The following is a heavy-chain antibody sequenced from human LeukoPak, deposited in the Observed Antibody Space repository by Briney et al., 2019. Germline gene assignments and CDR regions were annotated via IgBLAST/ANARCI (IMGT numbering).Heavy chain of an antibody. CDR3: ARASGSYWWFDA. CDR2: VNPNNGGT. V-gene: IGHV1-2*02. Sequence: ASVKVSCKACGYTFTGYYLHWLRQAPGRGLDWMGCVNPNNGGTNYAQKFQGSVTITRDTSISTVYLEVSRLSSDDPAVYYCARASGSYWWFDAWGQGTLVTVSS. D-gene: IGHD1-26*01. J-gene: IGHJ5*02. CDR1: GYTFTGYY.